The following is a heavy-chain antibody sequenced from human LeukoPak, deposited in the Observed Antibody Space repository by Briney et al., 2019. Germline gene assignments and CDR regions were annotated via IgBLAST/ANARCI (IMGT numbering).Heavy chain of an antibody. CDR1: GFTFNNYW. CDR3: TRQLGSSGSH. J-gene: IGHJ4*02. Sequence: GGSLRLSCAASGFTFNNYWMSWVRQAPGKGLEWVANIKEDGSEIYYVDSVKGRFTISRDNTKNSVYLQMNSLRAEDTAVYYCTRQLGSSGSHWGQGTLVTVSS. D-gene: IGHD3-10*01. V-gene: IGHV3-7*01. CDR2: IKEDGSEI.